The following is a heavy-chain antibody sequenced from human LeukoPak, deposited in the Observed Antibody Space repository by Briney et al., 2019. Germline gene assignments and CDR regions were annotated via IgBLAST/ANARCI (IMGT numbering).Heavy chain of an antibody. J-gene: IGHJ5*02. CDR1: GFTFSSYE. Sequence: GGSLRLSCAASGFTFSSYEMNWVRQAPGKGLEWVAVIWYDGSNKYYADSVKGRFTISRDNSKNTLYLQMNSLRAEDTAVYYCARDLHGSWYPNWFDPWGQGTLVTVSS. CDR2: IWYDGSNK. CDR3: ARDLHGSWYPNWFDP. V-gene: IGHV3-33*08. D-gene: IGHD6-13*01.